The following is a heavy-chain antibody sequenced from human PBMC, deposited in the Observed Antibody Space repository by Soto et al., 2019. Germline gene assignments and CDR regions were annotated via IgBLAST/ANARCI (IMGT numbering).Heavy chain of an antibody. V-gene: IGHV5-51*01. D-gene: IGHD6-25*01. CDR1: GYSFVNYW. CDR3: ARQSLSSSAFDV. CDR2: VYPRDSDT. Sequence: GESLKISCQVSGYSFVNYWIGWVRQMPGKGLEWMGNVYPRDSDTDYSPSFQGQVTISADRSISTTYLQWSSLQASDTAIYYCARQSLSSSAFDVWGQGTLVTVSS. J-gene: IGHJ5*01.